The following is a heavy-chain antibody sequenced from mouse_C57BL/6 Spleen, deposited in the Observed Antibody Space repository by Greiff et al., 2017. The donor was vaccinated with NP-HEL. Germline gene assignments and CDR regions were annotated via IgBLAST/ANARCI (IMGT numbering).Heavy chain of an antibody. D-gene: IGHD1-1*01. CDR1: GFTFSDYG. J-gene: IGHJ4*01. Sequence: EVKLMESGGGLVKPGGSLKLSCAASGFTFSDYGMHWVRQAPEKGLEWVAYISSGSSTIYYADTVKGRFTISRDNAKNTLFLQMTSLRSEDTAMYYCARDTVVDPYAMDYWGKGTSVTVSS. CDR3: ARDTVVDPYAMDY. CDR2: ISSGSSTI. V-gene: IGHV5-17*01.